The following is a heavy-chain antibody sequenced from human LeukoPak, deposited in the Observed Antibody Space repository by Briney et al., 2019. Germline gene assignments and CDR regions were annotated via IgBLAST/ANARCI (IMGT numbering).Heavy chain of an antibody. V-gene: IGHV3-74*01. D-gene: IGHD6-19*01. J-gene: IGHJ4*02. CDR3: ARVIYSGWEGELSD. Sequence: CLRPAWAAAAFTVSIDWIHSVRQAAGDGRGWVSRINSDGSTTSYADSVMGRFTISRDNAKNTLYLKMNSLRAEDTAVYYCARVIYSGWEGELSDWGQGTLVTVSS. CDR1: AFTVSIDW. CDR2: INSDGSTT.